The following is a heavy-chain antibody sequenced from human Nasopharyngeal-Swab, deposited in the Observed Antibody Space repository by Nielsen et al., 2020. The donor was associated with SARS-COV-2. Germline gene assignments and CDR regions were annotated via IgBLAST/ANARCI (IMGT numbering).Heavy chain of an antibody. Sequence: GALKISCAASGFTLSSYSMNWVRQAPGKGLEWVSYISSSSSTKYYADSVEGRFTISRDNAKNSLYLQMNSLRDEDTAVYYRARGYTSGWYQWSRHTLDYWGQGTLVTVSS. J-gene: IGHJ4*02. V-gene: IGHV3-48*02. CDR2: ISSSSSTK. D-gene: IGHD6-19*01. CDR3: ARGYTSGWYQWSRHTLDY. CDR1: GFTLSSYS.